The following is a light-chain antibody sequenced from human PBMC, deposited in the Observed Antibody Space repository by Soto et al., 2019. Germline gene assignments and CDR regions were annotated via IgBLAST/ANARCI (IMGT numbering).Light chain of an antibody. V-gene: IGLV2-23*01. CDR3: CSYAGSDTVL. Sequence: QSALTQPASVSGSPGQSITISCTGTSSDLGSYNLVSWYQQHPGKPPKLLIYEGSKRPSGVSDRFSGSKSGNMASLTITGLQADDEADYHCCSYAGSDTVLFGGGTKVTVL. CDR2: EGS. CDR1: SSDLGSYNL. J-gene: IGLJ2*01.